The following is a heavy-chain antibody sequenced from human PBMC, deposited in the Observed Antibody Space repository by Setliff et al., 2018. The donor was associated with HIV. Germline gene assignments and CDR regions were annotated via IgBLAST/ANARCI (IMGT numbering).Heavy chain of an antibody. CDR2: IVVGSGNT. V-gene: IGHV1-58*01. CDR1: GFTFTNSA. D-gene: IGHD1-7*01. CDR3: AADPQTGTTSYDAFDI. J-gene: IGHJ3*02. Sequence: SVKVSCKASGFTFTNSAVQWVRQARGQRLEWIGWIVVGSGNTNYAQKFQERVTMTRDMSTSRAYMELSGLRTEDTAVYYCAADPQTGTTSYDAFDIWGQGTVGTVSS.